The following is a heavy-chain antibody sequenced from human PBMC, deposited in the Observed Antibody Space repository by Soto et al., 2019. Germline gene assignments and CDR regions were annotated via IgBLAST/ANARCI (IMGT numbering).Heavy chain of an antibody. CDR1: GYTFTGYY. CDR2: INPNSGGT. V-gene: IGHV1-2*04. CDR3: ARDGGYCSSTSCFIRDYYYYGMDV. J-gene: IGHJ6*02. D-gene: IGHD2-2*01. Sequence: ASVKVSCKASGYTFTGYYMHWVRQAPGQGLEWMGWINPNSGGTNYAQKFQGWVTMTRDTSISTAYMELSRLRSDDTAVYYCARDGGYCSSTSCFIRDYYYYGMDVWGQGTTVTVSS.